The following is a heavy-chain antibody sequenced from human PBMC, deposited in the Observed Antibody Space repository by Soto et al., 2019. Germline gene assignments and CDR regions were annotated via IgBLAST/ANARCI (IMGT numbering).Heavy chain of an antibody. Sequence: QVQLQESGPGLVKPSQTLSLTCTVSGGSISSGGYYWSWIRQHPGKGLEWIGYIYYSGSTYYNPSLKSRVTRSVDTSKNQFSLKLSSVTAADTAVYYCARGDYGDYAPIGAFDIWGQGTMVTVSS. V-gene: IGHV4-31*03. D-gene: IGHD4-17*01. CDR1: GGSISSGGYY. CDR2: IYYSGST. CDR3: ARGDYGDYAPIGAFDI. J-gene: IGHJ3*02.